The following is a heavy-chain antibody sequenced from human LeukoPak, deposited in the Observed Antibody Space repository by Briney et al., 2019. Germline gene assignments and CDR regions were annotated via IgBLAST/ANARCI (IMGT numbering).Heavy chain of an antibody. D-gene: IGHD2-2*01. Sequence: SETLSLTCAVYGGSFSGYYWSWIRQPPGKGLEWIGEINHSGSTNYNPSLKSRVTISVDTSKNQFSLKLSSVTAADTAVYYCARGLFRSSTSRLPYDYWGQGTLVTVSS. J-gene: IGHJ4*02. V-gene: IGHV4-34*01. CDR1: GGSFSGYY. CDR2: INHSGST. CDR3: ARGLFRSSTSRLPYDY.